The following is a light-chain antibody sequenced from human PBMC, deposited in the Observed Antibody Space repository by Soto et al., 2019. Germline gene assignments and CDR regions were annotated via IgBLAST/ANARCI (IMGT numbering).Light chain of an antibody. CDR3: AAWDDSLSGPV. Sequence: QSVLTQPPSASGTPGQRVTISCSGRSSNIGSNYVYWYQQLPGTAPKLLIYRNNQRPSGVPDRFSGSKSGTSASLAISGLRSEDEADYYCAAWDDSLSGPVFGGGTQLIVL. CDR2: RNN. V-gene: IGLV1-47*01. CDR1: SSNIGSNY. J-gene: IGLJ7*01.